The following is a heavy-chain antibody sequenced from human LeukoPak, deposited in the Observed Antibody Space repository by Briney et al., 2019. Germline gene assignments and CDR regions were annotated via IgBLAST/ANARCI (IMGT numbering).Heavy chain of an antibody. CDR3: SRGYSSSQNDY. CDR1: GYTFSGYD. V-gene: IGHV1-2*06. Sequence: ASVKVPCKASGYTFSGYDMHWVRQAPGHGLEWMGRINPNSGGTNYAKKFQGRVTMTRDTSLRTAYLERSWVRSHHKAVYYCSRGYSSSQNDYWGQGTLVTVSS. J-gene: IGHJ4*02. CDR2: INPNSGGT. D-gene: IGHD6-6*01.